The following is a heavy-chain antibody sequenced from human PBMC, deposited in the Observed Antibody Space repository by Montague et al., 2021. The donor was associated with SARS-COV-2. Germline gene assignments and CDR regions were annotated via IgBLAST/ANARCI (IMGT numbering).Heavy chain of an antibody. CDR1: GDSINTYY. V-gene: IGHV4-59*12. CDR3: ARQAAGSYFYYGVDV. Sequence: SETLSLTCTVPGDSINTYYWNWIRQPPGKGLEWLGSIFYTGSTNXNPSLKSRVTISLDTSKNQFFLKVTSGTAADTAVYYCARQAAGSYFYYGVDVWGQGTTVTVSS. CDR2: IFYTGST. J-gene: IGHJ6*02. D-gene: IGHD6-13*01.